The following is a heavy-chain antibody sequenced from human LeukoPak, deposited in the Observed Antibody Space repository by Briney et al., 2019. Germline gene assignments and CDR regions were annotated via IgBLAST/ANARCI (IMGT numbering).Heavy chain of an antibody. Sequence: GGSLRLSCAASGFTFSSYAMSWVRQAPGKGLEWVSAISGSGGSTYYADSVKRRFTISRDNSKNTLYLQMNSLRAEDAAVYYCAKQGRRYYDFWSGYSGCFDYWGQGTLVTVSS. J-gene: IGHJ4*02. CDR1: GFTFSSYA. CDR2: ISGSGGST. V-gene: IGHV3-23*01. D-gene: IGHD3-3*01. CDR3: AKQGRRYYDFWSGYSGCFDY.